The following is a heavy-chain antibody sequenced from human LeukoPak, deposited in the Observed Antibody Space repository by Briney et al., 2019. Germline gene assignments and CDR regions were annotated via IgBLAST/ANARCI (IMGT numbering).Heavy chain of an antibody. CDR2: IYYSGST. CDR3: ARRITVVVPPATFDP. J-gene: IGHJ5*02. D-gene: IGHD2-2*01. Sequence: PSETLSLTCTVSGGSISSSNYYWDWIRQPPGKGLEWIGSIYYSGSTYYNPSLKSRVTISTDTSKNQFSLKLSSVTAADTAVYYCARRITVVVPPATFDPWGQGTLVIVSS. CDR1: GGSISSSNYY. V-gene: IGHV4-39*01.